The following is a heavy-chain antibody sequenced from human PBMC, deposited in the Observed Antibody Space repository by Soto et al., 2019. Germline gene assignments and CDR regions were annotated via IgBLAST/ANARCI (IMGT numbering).Heavy chain of an antibody. CDR1: GGSISSGGYS. CDR2: IYHSGST. J-gene: IGHJ4*02. Sequence: SETLSLTCAVSGGSISSGGYSWSWIRQQPGKGLEWIGYIYHSGSTYYNPSLKSRVTISVDKSKNQFSLKPSSVTAADTAVYYCARGKSCSGGSCHNDYWGQGTLVTVSS. CDR3: ARGKSCSGGSCHNDY. V-gene: IGHV4-30-2*01. D-gene: IGHD2-15*01.